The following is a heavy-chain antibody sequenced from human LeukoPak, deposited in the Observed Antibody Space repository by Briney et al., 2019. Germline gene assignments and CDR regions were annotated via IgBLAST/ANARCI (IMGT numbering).Heavy chain of an antibody. V-gene: IGHV1-69*05. CDR2: IIPIFGTA. D-gene: IGHD5-18*01. J-gene: IGHJ4*02. Sequence: VASVKVSCKASGGTFSSYAISWVRQAPGQGLEWMGGIIPIFGTANYAQKFQGRVTITTDESTSTAYMELSSLRSDDTAVYYCAVGDAAMVNAFDYWGQGTLVTVSS. CDR1: GGTFSSYA. CDR3: AVGDAAMVNAFDY.